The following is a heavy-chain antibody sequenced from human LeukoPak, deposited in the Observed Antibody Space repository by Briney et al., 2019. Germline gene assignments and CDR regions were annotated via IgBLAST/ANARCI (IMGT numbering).Heavy chain of an antibody. J-gene: IGHJ5*02. V-gene: IGHV4-59*01. D-gene: IGHD1-26*01. Sequence: SETLSLTCTVSGGSISSYYWSWIRQPPGKGLEWIGYIYYSGSTNYNPSLKSRVTISVDTSKNQFSLKLSSVTAADTAVYYCARGGGYYHNWFDPWGQGTLVTVS. CDR1: GGSISSYY. CDR3: ARGGGYYHNWFDP. CDR2: IYYSGST.